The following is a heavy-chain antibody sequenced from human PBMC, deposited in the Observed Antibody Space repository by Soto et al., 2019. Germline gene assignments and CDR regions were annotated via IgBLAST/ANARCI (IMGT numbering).Heavy chain of an antibody. D-gene: IGHD3-3*01. CDR3: ARPWNSDYTTDAFDI. CDR2: IKLDGSEK. V-gene: IGHV3-7*01. J-gene: IGHJ3*02. Sequence: QSWGSLRISCASSVFTFSIFWMTWVRQAPGKGLELVANIKLDGSEKYYVDSVNGRFTISRDNAKNSLYLQMNSLRAEDTAVYFCARPWNSDYTTDAFDIWGQGTMVTVSS. CDR1: VFTFSIFW.